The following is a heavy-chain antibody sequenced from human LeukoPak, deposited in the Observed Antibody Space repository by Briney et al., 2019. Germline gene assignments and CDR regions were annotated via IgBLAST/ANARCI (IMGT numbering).Heavy chain of an antibody. J-gene: IGHJ4*02. CDR1: GYSISSGYY. CDR3: ARVWSRGGDY. V-gene: IGHV4-38-2*02. CDR2: IYHSGST. D-gene: IGHD3-10*01. Sequence: SETLSLTCTVSGYSISSGYYWGWIWQPPGKGLEWIGSIYHSGSTYYNPSLKGRVTISVDTSKNQFSLKLSSVTAADTAVYYCARVWSRGGDYWGQGTLVTVSS.